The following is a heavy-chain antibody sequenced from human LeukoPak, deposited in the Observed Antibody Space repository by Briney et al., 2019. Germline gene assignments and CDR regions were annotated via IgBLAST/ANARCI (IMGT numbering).Heavy chain of an antibody. CDR1: GFTFSSYG. CDR2: IWYDGSNK. CDR3: ARAPYDFWSGYNYYYMDV. J-gene: IGHJ6*03. D-gene: IGHD3-3*01. V-gene: IGHV3-33*01. Sequence: GGSLRLSCAASGFTFSSYGMHWVRQAPGKGLEWVAVIWYDGSNKYYADSVKGRFTISRDNPKNTLYLQMNSRRAEDTAVYYCARAPYDFWSGYNYYYMDVWGKGTTVTVSS.